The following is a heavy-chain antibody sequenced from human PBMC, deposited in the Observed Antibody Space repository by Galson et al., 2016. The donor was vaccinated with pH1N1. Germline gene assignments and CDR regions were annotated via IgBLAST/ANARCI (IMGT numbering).Heavy chain of an antibody. CDR2: ISSSGSYK. CDR1: GFSFSTYS. V-gene: IGHV3-21*01. CDR3: AKGPRGVVVVAATH. D-gene: IGHD2-15*01. Sequence: SLRLSCAASGFSFSTYSMNWVRQAPGKGLEWVSYISSSGSYKNYADSVKARFIISRDNVKNSLYLQMNSLRAEDTAVYCCAKGPRGVVVVAATHWGQGTLVTVSS. J-gene: IGHJ4*02.